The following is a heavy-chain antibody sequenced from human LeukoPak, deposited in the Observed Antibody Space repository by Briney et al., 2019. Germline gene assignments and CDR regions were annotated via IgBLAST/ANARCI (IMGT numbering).Heavy chain of an antibody. V-gene: IGHV3-74*01. D-gene: IGHD6-13*01. Sequence: HTGGSLRLSCAVSGFTFSSYWMHWVRQAPGKGLVWVSRIDRDGSRINYADSVKGRFTISRDNGKNSLYLQMNSLRAEDTAVYYCARDRRYSSSSDYWGQGTLVTVSS. CDR3: ARDRRYSSSSDY. CDR2: IDRDGSRI. CDR1: GFTFSSYW. J-gene: IGHJ4*02.